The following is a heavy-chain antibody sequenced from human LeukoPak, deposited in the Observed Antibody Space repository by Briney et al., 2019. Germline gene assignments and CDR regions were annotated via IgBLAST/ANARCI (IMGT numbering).Heavy chain of an antibody. CDR3: AKDPSITMIVVVRYFDY. CDR1: GFTFSNYA. V-gene: IGHV3-23*01. J-gene: IGHJ4*02. D-gene: IGHD3-22*01. CDR2: ISGSGTTT. Sequence: GGSLRLSCAASGFTFSNYAMSWVRQAPGKGLEWVSTISGSGTTTYYAASVKGRFTVSRDNSKNPLYLQMNSLRAEDTAVYYCAKDPSITMIVVVRYFDYWGQGTLVTVSS.